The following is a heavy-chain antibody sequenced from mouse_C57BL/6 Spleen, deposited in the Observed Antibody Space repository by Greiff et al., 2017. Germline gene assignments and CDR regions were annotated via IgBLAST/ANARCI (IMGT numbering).Heavy chain of an antibody. CDR3: ARSRVGRYAMDY. V-gene: IGHV1-55*01. CDR1: GYTFTSYW. D-gene: IGHD4-1*01. Sequence: QVQLKESGAELVKPGASVKMSCKASGYTFTSYWITWVKQRPGQGLEWIGDIYPGSGSTNYNEKFKSKATLTVDTSSSTAYMQLSSLTSEDSAVYYCARSRVGRYAMDYWGQGTSVTVSS. CDR2: IYPGSGST. J-gene: IGHJ4*01.